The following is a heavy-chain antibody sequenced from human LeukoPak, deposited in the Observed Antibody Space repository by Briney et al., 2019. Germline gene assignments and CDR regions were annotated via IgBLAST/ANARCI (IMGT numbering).Heavy chain of an antibody. CDR1: GYTFTSYY. D-gene: IGHD4/OR15-4a*01. J-gene: IGHJ4*02. Sequence: ASVKVSCKASGYTFTSYYMHWVRQAPGQGLEWMGIINPSDGSTTYAQKFQGRVTMTRDTSTSTVHMELSSLRSEDTAVYYCATWGVLTAVFDYWGQGTLVTVSS. CDR2: INPSDGST. CDR3: ATWGVLTAVFDY. V-gene: IGHV1-46*01.